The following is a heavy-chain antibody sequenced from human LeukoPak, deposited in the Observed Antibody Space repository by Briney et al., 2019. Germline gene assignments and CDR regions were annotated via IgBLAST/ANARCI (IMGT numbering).Heavy chain of an antibody. CDR3: ARGYYYDSSGKNRAFDY. V-gene: IGHV3-21*01. D-gene: IGHD3-22*01. Sequence: GGSLRLSCAASGFDFSTYAINWVRQAPGKGLEWVSSISTMSNYIFYGDSVKGRFTISRDNSKNTLYLQMNSLRAEDTAVYYCARGYYYDSSGKNRAFDYWGQGTLVTVSS. CDR2: ISTMSNYI. CDR1: GFDFSTYA. J-gene: IGHJ4*02.